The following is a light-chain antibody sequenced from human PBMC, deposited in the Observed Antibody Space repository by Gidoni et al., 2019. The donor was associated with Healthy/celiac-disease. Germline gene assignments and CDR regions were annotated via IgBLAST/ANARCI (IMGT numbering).Light chain of an antibody. V-gene: IGLV1-40*01. CDR1: SSNIGAGYD. Sequence: QSVLTQPPSVSGAPGQRGTISCTGTSSNIGAGYDGPWYQQRPGTAPKLLIYGNSNRPSGVPDRFSGSKSGTSASLAITGLQAEDEADYYCQSYDSSLSAYVVFGGGTKLTVL. J-gene: IGLJ2*01. CDR3: QSYDSSLSAYVV. CDR2: GNS.